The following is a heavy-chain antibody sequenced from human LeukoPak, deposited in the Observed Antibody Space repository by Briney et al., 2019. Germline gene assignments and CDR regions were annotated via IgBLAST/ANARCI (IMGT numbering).Heavy chain of an antibody. D-gene: IGHD5-24*01. J-gene: IGHJ6*03. CDR2: INHSGST. CDR3: ARVEYYYYYMDV. CDR1: GGSFSGYY. Sequence: SETLSLTCAVYGGSFSGYYWSWIRQPPGKGLEWIGEINHSGSTNYNPSLKSRVTISVDTSKNQFSLKLSSVTAADTAVYYCARVEYYYYYMDVWGKGTTVTVSS. V-gene: IGHV4-34*01.